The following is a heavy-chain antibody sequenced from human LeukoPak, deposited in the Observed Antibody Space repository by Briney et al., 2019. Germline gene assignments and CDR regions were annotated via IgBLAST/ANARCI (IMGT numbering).Heavy chain of an antibody. D-gene: IGHD3-10*01. CDR1: GFTFSSYS. Sequence: GGSLRLSCAASGFTFSSYSMNWVRQAPGKGLEWVSSISSSSSYIYYADSVKGRFTISRDNAKNSLYLQMNSLRAEDTAVYYCARDCYEYGEYYFDYWGQGTLVTVSS. CDR3: ARDCYEYGEYYFDY. V-gene: IGHV3-21*01. J-gene: IGHJ4*02. CDR2: ISSSSSYI.